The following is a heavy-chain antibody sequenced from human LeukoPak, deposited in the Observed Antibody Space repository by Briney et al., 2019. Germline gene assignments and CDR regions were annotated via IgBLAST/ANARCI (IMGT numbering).Heavy chain of an antibody. J-gene: IGHJ4*02. Sequence: GGSLRLSCAASGFTFSSYSMNWVRQAPGKGLEWVSYISSRSATIYYADSVKGRFTISRDNAKNTLYLQMNSLRAEDTAVYYCAREVNYYGSGDWYYFDYWGQGTLVTVSS. CDR1: GFTFSSYS. CDR2: ISSRSATI. CDR3: AREVNYYGSGDWYYFDY. V-gene: IGHV3-48*01. D-gene: IGHD3-10*01.